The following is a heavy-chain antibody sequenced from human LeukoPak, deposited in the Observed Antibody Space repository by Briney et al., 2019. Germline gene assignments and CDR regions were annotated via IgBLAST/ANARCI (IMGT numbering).Heavy chain of an antibody. CDR3: ARGGYCSSTSCFRHIDY. J-gene: IGHJ4*02. Sequence: ASVKVSCKASGYSFTGYYMHWVRQAPGQGLEWVGWINPNSGGTNYAQKFQGRVTMTRDTSISTAYMELSRLRSDDTAVYYCARGGYCSSTSCFRHIDYWGQGTLVTVSS. CDR2: INPNSGGT. CDR1: GYSFTGYY. V-gene: IGHV1-2*02. D-gene: IGHD2-2*01.